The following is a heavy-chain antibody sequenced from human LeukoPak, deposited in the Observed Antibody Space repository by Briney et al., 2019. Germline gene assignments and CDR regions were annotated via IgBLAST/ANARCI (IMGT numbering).Heavy chain of an antibody. D-gene: IGHD1-26*01. CDR1: GFTVSSSNY. J-gene: IGHJ5*02. CDR3: ARSMGGSNDL. CDR2: IYTGGTT. V-gene: IGHV3-66*01. Sequence: GGSLRLSCAASGFTVSSSNYMNWVRQAPGKGLEWVSGIYTGGTTYYTDSVKGRFTISRDNAKSTVYLQMNSLSAEDTAMYYCARSMGGSNDLWGEGTLVTVSS.